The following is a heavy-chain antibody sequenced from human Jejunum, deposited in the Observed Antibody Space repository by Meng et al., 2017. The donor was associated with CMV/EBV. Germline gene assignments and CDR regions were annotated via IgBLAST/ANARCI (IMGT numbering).Heavy chain of an antibody. Sequence: GYSFNGQYIHWVRPAPGQGLEWMGWINPNNGGTKYAQKFQGRVTMTRDTSISTAYMDLSRLKSDDTAMYFCARSDRYDDYWSGDYWGQGTLVTVSS. J-gene: IGHJ4*02. V-gene: IGHV1-2*02. CDR2: INPNNGGT. D-gene: IGHD3-3*01. CDR3: ARSDRYDDYWSGDY. CDR1: GYSFNGQY.